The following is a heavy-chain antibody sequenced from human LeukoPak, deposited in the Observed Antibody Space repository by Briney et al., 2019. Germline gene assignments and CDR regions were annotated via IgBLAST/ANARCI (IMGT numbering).Heavy chain of an antibody. D-gene: IGHD3-16*02. J-gene: IGHJ4*02. V-gene: IGHV3-23*01. Sequence: GGSLRLSCAASGFTFSSYAMSWVRQAPGKGLEWVSAISDSGGSTYYADSVGGRFTISRDNSKNTLYLQMNSLKAEDTAVYYCAKGFDYVWGSYRYTVDYWGQGTLVTVSS. CDR2: ISDSGGST. CDR3: AKGFDYVWGSYRYTVDY. CDR1: GFTFSSYA.